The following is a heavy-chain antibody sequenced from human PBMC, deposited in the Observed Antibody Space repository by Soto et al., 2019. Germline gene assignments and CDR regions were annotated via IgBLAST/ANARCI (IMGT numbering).Heavy chain of an antibody. CDR1: GYTFINHG. CDR3: ARDFYPLAYYFDP. CDR2: VSGSNGNT. J-gene: IGHJ4*02. V-gene: IGHV1-18*04. Sequence: QVQLVQSEAEVKKPGASVKVSCKASGYTFINHGISWVRQAPGQGLEWMGWVSGSNGNTKYAQKFQGRVTMTTETSTSTAHMGLRNLRSDDTAVYFCARDFYPLAYYFDPWGQGTLVTVSS.